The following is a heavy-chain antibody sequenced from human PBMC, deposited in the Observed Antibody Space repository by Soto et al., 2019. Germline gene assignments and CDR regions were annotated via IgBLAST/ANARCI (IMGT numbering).Heavy chain of an antibody. CDR2: IIPIFGTA. CDR1: GGTFSSYA. V-gene: IGHV1-69*12. CDR3: ARRVPAAGYYYVMDV. D-gene: IGHD2-2*01. J-gene: IGHJ6*02. Sequence: QVQLVQSGAEVKKPGSSVKVSCKASGGTFSSYAISWVRQAPGQGLEWMGGIIPIFGTANYAQKFQGRVTITADESTGTAHMARGSLRSADTAVYYRARRVPAAGYYYVMDVWGQGTTVTVSS.